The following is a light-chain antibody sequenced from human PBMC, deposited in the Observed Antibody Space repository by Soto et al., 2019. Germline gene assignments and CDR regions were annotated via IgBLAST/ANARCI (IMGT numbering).Light chain of an antibody. J-gene: IGLJ1*01. Sequence: QSALAQSPSASGTPGQRVTISCSGSTSNIGSNTINWYRQFPGTAPQLLIFSNNQRPSGVTDRFSGSKSGTSAFLTISGRQSEDEAEYYCAAWDDSLDAFVFGTGTKVTVL. CDR2: SNN. CDR1: TSNIGSNT. V-gene: IGLV1-44*01. CDR3: AAWDDSLDAFV.